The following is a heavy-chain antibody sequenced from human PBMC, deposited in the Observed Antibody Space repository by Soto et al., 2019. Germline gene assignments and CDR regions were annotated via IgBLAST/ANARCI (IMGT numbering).Heavy chain of an antibody. CDR3: AKRDCSRSSCQYYFDY. V-gene: IGHV3-74*01. CDR1: GFTFSSYW. D-gene: IGHD2-2*01. J-gene: IGHJ4*02. CDR2: INSDGGST. Sequence: GGSLRLSCAASGFTFSSYWMHWVRQAPGKGLVWVSRINSDGGSTTYADSVKGRFTISRDNAKSTLYLQMNSLRVEDTAVYYCAKRDCSRSSCQYYFDYWGQGTLVTVSS.